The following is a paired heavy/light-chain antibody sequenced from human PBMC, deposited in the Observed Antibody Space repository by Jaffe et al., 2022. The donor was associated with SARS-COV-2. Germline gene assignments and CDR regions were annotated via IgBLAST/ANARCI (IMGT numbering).Heavy chain of an antibody. V-gene: IGHV4-31*01. D-gene: IGHD3-16*02. CDR1: GDSISSGGHH. CDR3: ARVRRDHLWGNYRAHFFDH. CDR2: IYYSGSA. Sequence: QVQLQESGPGLLKPSQTLSLTCTVSGDSISSGGHHWAWIRQHPGKGLEWLGFIYYSGSAYYNPALKSPVTLSVDTSKNQFSLKLNSVTAADTAVYYCARVRRDHLWGNYRAHFFDHWGQGTLVTVSS. J-gene: IGHJ4*02.
Light chain of an antibody. J-gene: IGKJ4*01. Sequence: EIVMTQSPATLSVSPGERATLSCRASQSVSSSVAWYQQKRGQAPRLLIYGASTRVTGIPARFSGSGSGTEFTLTISSLQSEDFAVYYCQQYDNWPPLTFGGGTKVEIK. V-gene: IGKV3-15*01. CDR1: QSVSSS. CDR3: QQYDNWPPLT. CDR2: GAS.